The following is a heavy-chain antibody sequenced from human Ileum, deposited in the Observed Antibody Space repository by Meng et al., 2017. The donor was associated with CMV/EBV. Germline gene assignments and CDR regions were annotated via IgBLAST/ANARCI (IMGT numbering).Heavy chain of an antibody. CDR3: VRLTGNSWLDY. V-gene: IGHV6-1*01. CDR2: TYYRSKWFN. J-gene: IGHJ4*02. D-gene: IGHD6-13*01. Sequence: QAQLQQSCPGLVQTSQPLLPTCAISGDSVSSTTVTWNWIRQSPSRGLEWLGRTYYRSKWFNDYALSVRGRITINPDISKNQLSLQLNSVTPEDTAVYYCVRLTGNSWLDYWGRGTLVTVSS. CDR1: GDSVSSTTVT.